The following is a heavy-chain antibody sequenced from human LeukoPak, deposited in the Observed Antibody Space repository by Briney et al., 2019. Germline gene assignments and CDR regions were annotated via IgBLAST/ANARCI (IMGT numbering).Heavy chain of an antibody. CDR1: GYTFTGYY. CDR2: INPNSGGT. V-gene: IGHV1-2*02. D-gene: IGHD2-15*01. CDR3: AIATDIVVVGDYFDY. Sequence: ASVKVSCKASGYTFTGYYMHWVRQAPGQGLEWMGWINPNSGGTNYAQKFQGRVTMTRDTSISTVYMELSRLRSDDTAVYYCAIATDIVVVGDYFDYWGQGTLVTVSS. J-gene: IGHJ4*02.